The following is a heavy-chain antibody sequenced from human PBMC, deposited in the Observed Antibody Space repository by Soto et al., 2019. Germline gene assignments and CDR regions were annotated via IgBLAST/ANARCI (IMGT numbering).Heavy chain of an antibody. CDR1: GYTFTGYY. V-gene: IGHV1-2*02. CDR3: AREGVRAIVPVVHATSDSAFDL. J-gene: IGHJ3*01. CDR2: INPKSGGT. Sequence: ASVKVSCKASGYTFTGYYMHWVRQAPGQGLEWMGWINPKSGGTNYAQKFKGRVTMTRDTSIDTTYMELSRLRSDDTAVYYCAREGVRAIVPVVHATSDSAFDLWGQGTMVTVSS. D-gene: IGHD2-8*02.